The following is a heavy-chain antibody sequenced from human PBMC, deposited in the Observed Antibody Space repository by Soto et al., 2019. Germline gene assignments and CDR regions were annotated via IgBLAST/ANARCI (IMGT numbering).Heavy chain of an antibody. CDR3: AREGAAAGRGGFYYYYGMDV. V-gene: IGHV3-53*01. CDR2: IYSGGST. CDR1: GFTVSSNY. J-gene: IGHJ6*02. Sequence: GGSLRLSCAASGFTVSSNYMSWVRQAPGKGLEWVSVIYSGGSTYYADSVKGRFTISRDNSKNTLYLQMNSLRAEDTAVYYCAREGAAAGRGGFYYYYGMDVWGQGTTVTVSS. D-gene: IGHD6-13*01.